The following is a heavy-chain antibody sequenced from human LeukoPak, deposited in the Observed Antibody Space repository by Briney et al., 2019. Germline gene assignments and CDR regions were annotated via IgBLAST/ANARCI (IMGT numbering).Heavy chain of an antibody. CDR2: ISSSGSTK. CDR3: ARENRGFITRPIDY. V-gene: IGHV3-48*03. D-gene: IGHD3-10*01. Sequence: GGSLRLSCAASGFTFSSYEMNWVRQAPGKGLEWVSYISSSGSTKYYAGSVKGRFTISRDNAKNSLYLQMNSLRADDTAVYYCARENRGFITRPIDYWGQGTLVTVSS. CDR1: GFTFSSYE. J-gene: IGHJ4*02.